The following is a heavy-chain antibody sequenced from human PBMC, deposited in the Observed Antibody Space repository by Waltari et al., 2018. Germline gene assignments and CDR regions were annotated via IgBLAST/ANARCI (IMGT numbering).Heavy chain of an antibody. CDR3: ARDAASITIFGVGQLDY. V-gene: IGHV1-46*03. CDR1: GYTFTSYY. D-gene: IGHD3-3*01. CDR2: INPRGGST. J-gene: IGHJ4*02. Sequence: QVQLVQSGAEVKKPGASVKVSCKASGYTFTSYYMHWVRQAPGQGLEWKGIINPRGGSTSYAQKFHGRVTMTRDTSTSTVYMGLSSRRSEDTAVYYCARDAASITIFGVGQLDYWGQGTLVTVSS.